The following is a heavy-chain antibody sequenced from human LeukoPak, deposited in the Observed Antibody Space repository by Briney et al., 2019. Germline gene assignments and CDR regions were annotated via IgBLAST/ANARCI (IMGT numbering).Heavy chain of an antibody. CDR2: ISSNGGST. J-gene: IGHJ3*02. CDR1: GFTFSSYA. D-gene: IGHD6-13*01. CDR3: ARVYSSSWYSAFDI. V-gene: IGHV3-64*01. Sequence: GGSLRLSCAASGFTFSSYAMHWVRQAPGKGLGYGSAISSNGGSTYYANSLKGRFTISRDNSKNTLYLQMGSLRAEDMAVYYCARVYSSSWYSAFDIWGQGTMVTVPS.